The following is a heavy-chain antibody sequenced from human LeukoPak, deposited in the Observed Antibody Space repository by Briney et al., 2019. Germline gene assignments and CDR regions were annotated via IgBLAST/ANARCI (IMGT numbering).Heavy chain of an antibody. CDR3: AKEALHYDFWSGYHYFDY. CDR2: IRYDGSNK. D-gene: IGHD3-3*01. Sequence: PGGSLRLSCAASGFTFSSYGMHWVRQAPGKGREWVAFIRYDGSNKYYADSVKGRFTISRENSKNTLYLQMNSLRAEDTAVYYCAKEALHYDFWSGYHYFDYWGQGTLVTVSS. CDR1: GFTFSSYG. V-gene: IGHV3-30*02. J-gene: IGHJ4*02.